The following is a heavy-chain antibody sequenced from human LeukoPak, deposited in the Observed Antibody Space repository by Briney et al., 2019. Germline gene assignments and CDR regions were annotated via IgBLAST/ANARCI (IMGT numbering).Heavy chain of an antibody. D-gene: IGHD6-25*01. J-gene: IGHJ4*02. CDR2: VYYSGST. CDR1: GDSISRSKNY. V-gene: IGHV4-39*01. Sequence: SETLSLTCTVSGDSISRSKNYWGWIRQPPGKGLEWIGSVYYSGSTYYNPSLKSRVTMSVDTSKNQFSLKLSSVTAADTAVYYCARTVYPRLAAGLDYWGQGTLVTVSS. CDR3: ARTVYPRLAAGLDY.